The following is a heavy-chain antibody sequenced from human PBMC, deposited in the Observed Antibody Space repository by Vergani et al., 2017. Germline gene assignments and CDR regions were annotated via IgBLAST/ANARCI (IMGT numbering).Heavy chain of an antibody. Sequence: EVQLLESGGGLVQPGGSLRLSCAASGFTFSSYAMSWVRQAPGKGLEWVSAISGSGGSTYYADSVKGRFTISRDNSKNRRYLQMNSLRAEDTAVYYRAKIGSVLVGATIAGNVTPNLDGNPRTLDYWGQGTLVTVSS. CDR1: GFTFSSYA. J-gene: IGHJ4*02. V-gene: IGHV3-23*01. CDR2: ISGSGGST. CDR3: AKIGSVLVGATIAGNVTPNLDGNPRTLDY. D-gene: IGHD1-26*01.